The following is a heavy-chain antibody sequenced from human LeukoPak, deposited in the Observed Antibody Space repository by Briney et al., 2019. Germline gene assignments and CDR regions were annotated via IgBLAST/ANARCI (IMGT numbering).Heavy chain of an antibody. J-gene: IGHJ3*02. Sequence: GGSLRLSCAASGFTFSDYYMSWIRQAPGKGLEWVSYISSSSSYTNCADSVKGRFTISRDNAKNSLYLQMNSLRAEDTAVYYCARATTYYDILTGYYMGAFDIWGQGTMVTVSS. V-gene: IGHV3-11*05. D-gene: IGHD3-9*01. CDR1: GFTFSDYY. CDR3: ARATTYYDILTGYYMGAFDI. CDR2: ISSSSSYT.